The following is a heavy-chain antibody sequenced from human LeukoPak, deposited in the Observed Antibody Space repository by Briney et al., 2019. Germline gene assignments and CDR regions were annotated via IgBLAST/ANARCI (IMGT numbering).Heavy chain of an antibody. J-gene: IGHJ4*02. CDR3: ATRSGYFDC. Sequence: GGSLRLSCAASGFTFSSYGMHWVRQAPGKGLEWVAVIWYDGSNKYYADSVKGRFTISRDNSKNTLYLQMNSLRADDTAVYYCATRSGYFDCWGQGTLVTVSS. CDR1: GFTFSSYG. D-gene: IGHD3-10*01. CDR2: IWYDGSNK. V-gene: IGHV3-33*01.